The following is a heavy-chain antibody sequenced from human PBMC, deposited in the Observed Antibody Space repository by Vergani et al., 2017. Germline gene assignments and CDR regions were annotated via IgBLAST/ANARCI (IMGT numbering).Heavy chain of an antibody. CDR1: GFTSAGYA. CDR2: ISWNSNGI. J-gene: IGHJ5*02. Sequence: EVQLEESGGGLVLPGRSLRLSCVASGFTSAGYAMHWVRQAPGKGLEWVSGISWNSNGIGYADSVKGRFIISRDNAKNSLYLQMNSLRAEDTALYYCAKDLGTSSGGGWFDPWGQGTLVTVSS. CDR3: AKDLGTSSGGGWFDP. V-gene: IGHV3-9*02. D-gene: IGHD6-6*01.